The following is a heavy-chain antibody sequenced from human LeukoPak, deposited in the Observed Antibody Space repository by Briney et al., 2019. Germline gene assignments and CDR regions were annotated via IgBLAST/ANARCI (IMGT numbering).Heavy chain of an antibody. J-gene: IGHJ6*02. CDR1: GHTSTTYA. CDR2: INAGNGNI. CDR3: ARGYCSSTSCYMDV. D-gene: IGHD2-2*01. V-gene: IGHV1-3*01. Sequence: ASVKVSCKASGHTSTTYAIHWVRQAPGQGLEWMGWINAGNGNIKYSQKFQGGVTITGDTSASTAYMELSSLRSEDMAVYYCARGYCSSTSCYMDVWGQGTTVT.